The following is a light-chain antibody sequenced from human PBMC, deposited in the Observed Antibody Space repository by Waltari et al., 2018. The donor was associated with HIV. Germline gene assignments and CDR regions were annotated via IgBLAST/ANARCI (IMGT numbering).Light chain of an antibody. J-gene: IGLJ2*01. Sequence: FMLTQPHSVSASPGKTITISCTRSSGSIVSNPVQWYQQRPGGSPTTVIFDDNQRPSGVSYRFSGSIDTSATSASLTIVGLRTEEEADYYCQSFDSDSQVFGGGTRLTVL. CDR2: DDN. CDR3: QSFDSDSQV. CDR1: SGSIVSNP. V-gene: IGLV6-57*01.